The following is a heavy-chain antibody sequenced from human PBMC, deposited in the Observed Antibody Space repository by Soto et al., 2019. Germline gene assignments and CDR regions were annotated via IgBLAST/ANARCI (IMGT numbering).Heavy chain of an antibody. CDR1: EFTFSSYG. V-gene: IGHV3-30*18. Sequence: QVQLVESGGGVVQPGRSLRLSCAASEFTFSSYGMHWVRQAPGKGLEWVAVISYDGSNKYYADSVKGRFTISRDNSKNTLYLQMNSLRAEDTAVYYCAKDLGDIVVVVAATTDYYYGMDVWGQGTTVTVSS. CDR3: AKDLGDIVVVVAATTDYYYGMDV. J-gene: IGHJ6*02. CDR2: ISYDGSNK. D-gene: IGHD2-15*01.